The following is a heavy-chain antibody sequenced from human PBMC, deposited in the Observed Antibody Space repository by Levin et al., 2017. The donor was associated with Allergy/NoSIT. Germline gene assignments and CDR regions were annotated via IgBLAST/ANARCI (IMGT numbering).Heavy chain of an antibody. CDR2: IIPILGIA. J-gene: IGHJ4*02. Sequence: EASVKVSCKASGGTFSSYTISWVRQAPGQGLEWMGRIIPILGIANYAQKFQGRVTITADKSTSTAYMELSSLRSEDTAGYYCAGDPAPSIVGATHASEGYWGQGTLVTVSS. CDR1: GGTFSSYT. V-gene: IGHV1-69*04. CDR3: AGDPAPSIVGATHASEGY. D-gene: IGHD1-26*01.